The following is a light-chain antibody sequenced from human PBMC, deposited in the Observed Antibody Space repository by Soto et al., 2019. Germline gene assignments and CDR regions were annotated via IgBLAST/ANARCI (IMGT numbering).Light chain of an antibody. V-gene: IGKV1-39*01. CDR3: QQSYSTPLT. J-gene: IGKJ4*01. CDR1: QSISSY. CDR2: AAS. Sequence: IQFTQSPSARSASGGERVTITCRASQSISSYLNWYQQKPGKAPKLLIYAASSLQSGVPSRFSGSGSGTDFTLTISSLQPEDFATYYCQQSYSTPLTFGGGTKVDI.